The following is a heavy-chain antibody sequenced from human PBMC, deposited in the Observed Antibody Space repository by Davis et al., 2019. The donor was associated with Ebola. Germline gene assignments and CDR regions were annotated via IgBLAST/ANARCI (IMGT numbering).Heavy chain of an antibody. CDR2: IKQDGSEK. V-gene: IGHV3-7*03. D-gene: IGHD6-13*01. CDR1: GFTFSQYW. J-gene: IGHJ4*02. Sequence: PGGSLRLSCAASGFTFSQYWMSWVRQAPGKGLEWVANIKQDGSEKYYVDSVKGRFTISRDNAKNSLYLQMNSLRAEDTAVYYCARGPLAGIAAAGMAYWGQGTLVTVSS. CDR3: ARGPLAGIAAAGMAY.